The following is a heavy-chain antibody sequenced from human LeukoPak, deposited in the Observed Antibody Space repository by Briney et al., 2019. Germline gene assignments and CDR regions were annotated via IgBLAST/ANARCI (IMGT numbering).Heavy chain of an antibody. Sequence: GGSLRLSCAASGFTFSSYNMNWVRQAPGKGLEWVSYISLSTTPIYYADSVKGRFTISRDNAKNSLYLQMNSLRAEDTAVYYCAREPTYSSSWHTTCDYWGQGALVTVSS. J-gene: IGHJ4*02. CDR2: ISLSTTPI. V-gene: IGHV3-48*04. CDR3: AREPTYSSSWHTTCDY. CDR1: GFTFSSYN. D-gene: IGHD6-13*01.